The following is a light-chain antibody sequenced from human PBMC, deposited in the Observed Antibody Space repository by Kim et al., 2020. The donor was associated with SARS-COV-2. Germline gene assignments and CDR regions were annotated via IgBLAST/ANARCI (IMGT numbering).Light chain of an antibody. CDR1: QIVSSS. CDR3: QQYYNWPRT. Sequence: VSPGERVTLSCRASQIVSSSLAWYQQKPGQAPRLLIYGASARATGTPARFSGSASGTEFTLTISSLQSEDFAVYCCQQYYNWPRTFGQGTKVDIK. V-gene: IGKV3-15*01. J-gene: IGKJ1*01. CDR2: GAS.